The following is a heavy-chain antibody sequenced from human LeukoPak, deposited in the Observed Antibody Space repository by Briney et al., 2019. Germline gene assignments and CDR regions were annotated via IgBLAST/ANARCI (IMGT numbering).Heavy chain of an antibody. CDR1: GFTFSSYA. D-gene: IGHD3-9*01. CDR2: ISGSGGST. Sequence: GGSLRLSCAASGFTFSSYAMSWVRQAPGKGLEWVSAISGSGGSTYYADSVKGRFTIPRDNSKNTLYLQMNSLRAEDTAVYYCAKRYFDWTQYYFDYWGQGTLVTVSS. J-gene: IGHJ4*02. CDR3: AKRYFDWTQYYFDY. V-gene: IGHV3-23*01.